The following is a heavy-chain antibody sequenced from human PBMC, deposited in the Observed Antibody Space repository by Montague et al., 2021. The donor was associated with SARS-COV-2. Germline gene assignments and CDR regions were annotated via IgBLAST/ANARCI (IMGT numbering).Heavy chain of an antibody. J-gene: IGHJ4*02. D-gene: IGHD3-22*01. CDR3: ASPEEGSGYYRHFDY. Sequence: SETLSLTCAVSGASVSGTNWCWWVRQPTGKVVEWIGVNYHTGNTNYSPPLKNRVSISLDKTKNTLSLMLNCVTAAATAVYYCASPEEGSGYYRHFDYWGQGILVTVSS. CDR2: NYHTGNT. V-gene: IGHV4-4*02. CDR1: GASVSGTNW.